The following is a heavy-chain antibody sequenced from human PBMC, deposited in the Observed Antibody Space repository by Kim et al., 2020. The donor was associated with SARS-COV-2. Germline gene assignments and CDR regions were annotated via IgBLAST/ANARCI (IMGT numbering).Heavy chain of an antibody. J-gene: IGHJ4*02. CDR2: IYYSGST. CDR3: ARASYSGSQQHDY. V-gene: IGHV4-59*01. D-gene: IGHD1-26*01. Sequence: SETLSLTCAVSGGSITRYYWSWIRQPPGKGLEWIWHIYYSGSTHYNPSLKTRVTISVDTSQNQFSLELSSVTAADAAIFYCARASYSGSQQHDYWGQGTLVTVSS. CDR1: GGSITRYY.